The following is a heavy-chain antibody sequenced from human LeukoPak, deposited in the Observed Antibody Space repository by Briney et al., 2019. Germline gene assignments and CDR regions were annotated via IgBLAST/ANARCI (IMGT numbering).Heavy chain of an antibody. D-gene: IGHD3-22*01. CDR1: GFTFSSYS. CDR2: ISSSSSTI. CDR3: ARASYDSSGYYADY. J-gene: IGHJ4*02. V-gene: IGHV3-48*04. Sequence: GGSLRLSCAASGFTFSSYSMNWVRQAPGKGLEWVSYISSSSSTIYYADSVKGRFTISRDNAKNSLYLQMNSLRAEDTAVYYCARASYDSSGYYADYRGQGTLVTVSS.